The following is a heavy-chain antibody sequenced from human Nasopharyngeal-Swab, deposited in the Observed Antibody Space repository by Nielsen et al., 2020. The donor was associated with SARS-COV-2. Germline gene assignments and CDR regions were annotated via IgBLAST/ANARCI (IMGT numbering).Heavy chain of an antibody. CDR1: GFTFSGYS. CDR3: ARDGLDYDFWSAYFMDV. V-gene: IGHV3-21*01. J-gene: IGHJ6*02. D-gene: IGHD3-3*01. Sequence: GGSLRLSCVASGFTFSGYSMNWVRQAPGKGLEWVSYISSSSSYIYYADSVKGRFTISRDNAKNSLYLQMNSLRAEDTAVYYCARDGLDYDFWSAYFMDVWGQGTTVTVSS. CDR2: ISSSSSYI.